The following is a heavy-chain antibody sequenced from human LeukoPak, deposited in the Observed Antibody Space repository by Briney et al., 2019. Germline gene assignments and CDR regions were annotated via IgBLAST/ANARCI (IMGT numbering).Heavy chain of an antibody. D-gene: IGHD3-10*01. CDR2: ISGDGGST. CDR1: GCTFDDYA. CDR3: AKGQTSRGATLDDAFDI. J-gene: IGHJ3*02. V-gene: IGHV3-43*02. Sequence: GGSLRLTCAASGCTFDDYAMHWVRQAPGKGLEWVSLISGDGGSTYYADSVKGRFTISRDNSQISLYLQMNSLRTEDTALYYCAKGQTSRGATLDDAFDIWGQGTMVTVSS.